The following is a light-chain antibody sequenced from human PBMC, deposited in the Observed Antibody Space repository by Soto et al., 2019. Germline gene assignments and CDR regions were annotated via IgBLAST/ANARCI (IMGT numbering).Light chain of an antibody. J-gene: IGKJ3*01. Sequence: DIQMTHSPSSLSASVGDRVTITCRASQSISSYLNWYQQKPGKAPKLLIYAASSLQSGVPSRFSGSGSGTDFTLNISSLQHEDFATYYCQQSYSTLTFGPGTKVDIK. CDR3: QQSYSTLT. CDR1: QSISSY. V-gene: IGKV1-39*01. CDR2: AAS.